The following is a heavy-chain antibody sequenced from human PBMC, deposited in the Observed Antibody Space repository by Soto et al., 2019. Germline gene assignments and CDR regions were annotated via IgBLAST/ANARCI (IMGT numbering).Heavy chain of an antibody. CDR1: AFPVSSNY. Sequence: GGSLLLSFASSAFPVSSNYMNWVRPAPGKGLECVSTIYSGGSTYYADSVKGRFTISRDNSKNTLYLQMNNLRAEDTAVYYCAGRVGATNYGMDVWGQGTTVTVSS. J-gene: IGHJ6*02. CDR3: AGRVGATNYGMDV. D-gene: IGHD1-26*01. V-gene: IGHV3-53*01. CDR2: IYSGGST.